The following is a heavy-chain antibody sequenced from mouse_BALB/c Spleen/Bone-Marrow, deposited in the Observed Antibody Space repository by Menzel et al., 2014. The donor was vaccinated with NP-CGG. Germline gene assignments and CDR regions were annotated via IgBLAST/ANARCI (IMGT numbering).Heavy chain of an antibody. Sequence: EAKLMESGGGLVQPGGSRKLSFAASGLTFSSFGMHWVLQAPEKGLEWVASFSSGSTSICYAYTVKCRFTISRDNPKNSQFLQMTSLRSEDTAMNLCASGGNSEDYDARGAGTTVTVSS. V-gene: IGHV5-17*02. CDR1: GLTFSSFG. CDR2: FSSGSTSI. J-gene: IGHJ1*01. CDR3: ASGGNSEDYDA. D-gene: IGHD1-1*01.